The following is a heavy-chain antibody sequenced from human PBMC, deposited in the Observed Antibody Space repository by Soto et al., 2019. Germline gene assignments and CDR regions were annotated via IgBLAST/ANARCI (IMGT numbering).Heavy chain of an antibody. CDR3: AGDSCRGGRAFGH. CDR1: DASITNFF. CDR2: LYLGGAP. V-gene: IGHV4-4*07. Sequence: QVQIQESGPGLVTPSDTLSLTCTVSDASITNFFWNWVRQPAGGPLEWIGRLYLGGAPTYNPSLRSCLFISADTSKNQVALKLTSVDGADNAVYYRAGDSCRGGRAFGHWGPGAPATVSS. J-gene: IGHJ4*03. D-gene: IGHD3-10*01.